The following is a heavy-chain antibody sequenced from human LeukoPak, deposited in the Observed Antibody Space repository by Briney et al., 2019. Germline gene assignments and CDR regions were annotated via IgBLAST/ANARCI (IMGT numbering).Heavy chain of an antibody. Sequence: PSETLSLTCSVFNASISRYFWSWVRQPPGKGLEWIGYIYYTGSSNFNPSLRRRVTMSVDTSKNQFSLKLRSVTAADTALYYCAGGPGISTSGYWGQGALVTVSS. CDR1: NASISRYF. D-gene: IGHD2-15*01. V-gene: IGHV4-59*01. J-gene: IGHJ4*02. CDR3: AGGPGISTSGY. CDR2: IYYTGSS.